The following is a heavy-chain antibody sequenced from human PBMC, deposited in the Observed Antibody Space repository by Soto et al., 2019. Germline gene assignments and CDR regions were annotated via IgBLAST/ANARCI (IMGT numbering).Heavy chain of an antibody. Sequence: ASVKVSCKASGYTFASYGISWVRQAPGQGLEWMGWISAYNGNTNYVQNLQGRVTMTTDTSTSTAYMEVRSLRSDDTAVYYCARLGAYYQSLDPWGPGTLVTVSS. CDR1: GYTFASYG. J-gene: IGHJ5*02. D-gene: IGHD2-21*01. CDR2: ISAYNGNT. CDR3: ARLGAYYQSLDP. V-gene: IGHV1-18*01.